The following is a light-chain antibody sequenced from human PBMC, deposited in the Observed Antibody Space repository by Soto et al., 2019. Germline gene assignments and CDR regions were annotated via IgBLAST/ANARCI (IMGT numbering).Light chain of an antibody. CDR1: QSIVNY. CDR3: QQSFSTPPS. V-gene: IGKV1-39*01. J-gene: IGKJ2*01. Sequence: IQMTQSPSSLSTSVGDRVTITCRSNQSIVNYLNWYQHKPGRAPKLLISGASTLQNGVPSRFSGSGSGTDFVLNINTLQAEDFATYYCQQSFSTPPSFGQGTKLEIK. CDR2: GAS.